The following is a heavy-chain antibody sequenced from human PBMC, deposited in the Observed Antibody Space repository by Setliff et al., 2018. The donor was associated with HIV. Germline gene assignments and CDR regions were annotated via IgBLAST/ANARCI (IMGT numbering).Heavy chain of an antibody. CDR3: ATSIHTRGAIDF. V-gene: IGHV3-30*04. Sequence: LRLSCAASGFTFGDYAIHWVRQAPGKGLEWVAVISYDGSYKNYAESVKGRFTISRDNSKNTLYVQMNSLRAEDTALYYCATSIHTRGAIDFWGQGTLVTVSS. D-gene: IGHD1-26*01. J-gene: IGHJ4*02. CDR2: ISYDGSYK. CDR1: GFTFGDYA.